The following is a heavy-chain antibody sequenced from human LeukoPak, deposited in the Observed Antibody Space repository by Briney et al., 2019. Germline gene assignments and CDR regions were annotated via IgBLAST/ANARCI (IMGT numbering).Heavy chain of an antibody. CDR2: NRNTVNAK. J-gene: IGHJ4*02. V-gene: IGHV3-33*01. Sequence: GGSLRLSCVASGFTFSSYGMHWVRQPPGKGLEWVALNRNTVNAKDYADSVKGRFTISRDNSKNTLYLQMNSLRAEDTAVYYCARRSGIAVAGAFDYWGQGTLVTVSS. CDR1: GFTFSSYG. CDR3: ARRSGIAVAGAFDY. D-gene: IGHD6-19*01.